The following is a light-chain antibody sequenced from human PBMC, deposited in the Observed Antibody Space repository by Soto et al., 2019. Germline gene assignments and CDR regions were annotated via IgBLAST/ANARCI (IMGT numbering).Light chain of an antibody. V-gene: IGKV3-11*01. Sequence: EIVLQQSPATLSLSPGESAPLSCRASQSVGSYLAWYQQKPGQAPRLLIYDASNRATGIPARFSGSGSGTEFTLTIRSLQSEDFAVYYCQKYNNWPPLTVGGGTKVDIK. CDR1: QSVGSY. CDR2: DAS. CDR3: QKYNNWPPLT. J-gene: IGKJ4*01.